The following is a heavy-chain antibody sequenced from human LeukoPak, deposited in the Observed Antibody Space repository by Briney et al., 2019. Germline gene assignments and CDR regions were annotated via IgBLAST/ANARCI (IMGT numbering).Heavy chain of an antibody. CDR3: ARDPSSTSWPRTPGMTPDY. Sequence: ASVKVSCKASGYTFTSYYMHWVRQAPGQGLEWMGIINPSGGSTSYAQKFQGRVTMTRDTSTSTVHMELSSLRSEDTAVYYCARDPSSTSWPRTPGMTPDYWGQGTLVTVSS. CDR2: INPSGGST. J-gene: IGHJ4*02. V-gene: IGHV1-46*03. CDR1: GYTFTSYY. D-gene: IGHD2-2*01.